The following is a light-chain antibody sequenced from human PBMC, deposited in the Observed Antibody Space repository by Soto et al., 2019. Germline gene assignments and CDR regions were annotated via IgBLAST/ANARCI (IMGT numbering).Light chain of an antibody. V-gene: IGKV1-39*01. CDR2: AAS. CDR3: QQSYSTPFT. J-gene: IGKJ3*01. CDR1: QGISTY. Sequence: DIQITQSPASLCASLVCIVSITCRVSQGISTYLNWYQQKPGKAPKLLIYAASNLQSGVPSRFSGSGSGTDFTLTISSLQPEDFATYYCQQSYSTPFTFGPGTKVDI.